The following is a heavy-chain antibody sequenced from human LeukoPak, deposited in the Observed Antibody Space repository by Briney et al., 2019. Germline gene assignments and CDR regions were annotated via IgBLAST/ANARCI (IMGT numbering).Heavy chain of an antibody. J-gene: IGHJ6*02. D-gene: IGHD2-21*02. CDR1: GFTVSSNY. V-gene: IGHV3-66*03. CDR2: IYSCGST. CDR3: ARASGGDCYSYYYYGMDV. Sequence: GGSLRLSCAASGFTVSSNYMGWVRQAPGKGLEWVSVIYSCGSTYYADSVKGRFTISRDNSKNTLYLQMNSLRAEDTAVYYCARASGGDCYSYYYYGMDVWGQGTTVTVSS.